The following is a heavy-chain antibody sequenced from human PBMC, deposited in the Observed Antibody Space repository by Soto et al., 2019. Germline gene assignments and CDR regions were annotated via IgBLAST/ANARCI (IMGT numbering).Heavy chain of an antibody. J-gene: IGHJ4*02. D-gene: IGHD6-19*01. CDR3: VRHSGVWPLDY. CDR1: GFTFSRYW. Sequence: PGGSLRLSCAASGFTFSRYWMSWVRQAPGKGLEWVANIKQDGSQRYYVDSLRGRFTISRDNAENSLFLQMNSLRAEDTAVYYCVRHSGVWPLDYWGQGTLVTVSS. CDR2: IKQDGSQR. V-gene: IGHV3-7*05.